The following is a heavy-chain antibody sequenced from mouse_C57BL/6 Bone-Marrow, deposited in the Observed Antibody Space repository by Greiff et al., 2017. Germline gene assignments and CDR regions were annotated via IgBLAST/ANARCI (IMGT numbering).Heavy chain of an antibody. Sequence: VQGVESGAELVRPGASVKLSCKASGYTFTDYYINWVKQRPGQGLEWIARIYPGSGNTYYNEKFKGKATLTAEKSSSTAYMQLSSLTSEDSAVYFCARKLRLDYWGQGTTLTVSS. CDR1: GYTFTDYY. D-gene: IGHD3-2*02. V-gene: IGHV1-76*01. CDR3: ARKLRLDY. J-gene: IGHJ2*01. CDR2: IYPGSGNT.